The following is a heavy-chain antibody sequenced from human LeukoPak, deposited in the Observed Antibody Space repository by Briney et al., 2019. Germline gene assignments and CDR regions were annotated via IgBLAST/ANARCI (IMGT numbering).Heavy chain of an antibody. CDR2: IRYDGSNK. CDR1: GFTFSSYG. V-gene: IGHV3-30*02. CDR3: AKDAGEFYYYYYYMDV. J-gene: IGHJ6*03. D-gene: IGHD3-16*01. Sequence: GGSLRLSCAASGFTFSSYGMHWVRQAPGKGLEWVAFIRYDGSNKYYADSVKGRFTISRDNSKNTLYLQMNSLRAEDTAVYYCAKDAGEFYYYYYYMDVWGKGTTVTVSS.